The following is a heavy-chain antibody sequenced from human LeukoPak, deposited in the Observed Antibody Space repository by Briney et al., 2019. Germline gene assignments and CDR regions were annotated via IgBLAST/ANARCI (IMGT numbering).Heavy chain of an antibody. V-gene: IGHV3-21*04. D-gene: IGHD1-26*01. CDR3: ARGGRWELPRPYASDI. CDR2: ISSSSSYI. CDR1: GFTFSSYS. Sequence: GGSLRLSCAASGFTFSSYSMNWVRQAPGKGLEWVSSISSSSSYIYYADSVKGRFTISRDNAKNSLHLQMNSLRAEDTAVYYCARGGRWELPRPYASDIWGQGTMVTVSS. J-gene: IGHJ3*02.